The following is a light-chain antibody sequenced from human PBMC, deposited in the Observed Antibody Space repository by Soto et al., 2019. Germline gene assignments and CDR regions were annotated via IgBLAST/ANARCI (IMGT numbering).Light chain of an antibody. J-gene: IGKJ1*01. CDR1: QSVSNS. Sequence: EIVLTQSRATLSLSPGERVTPSCRASQSVSNSLAWYQQKPGQPPRLLIYDVSNRATGIPARFSGSGSGTDFTLTISRLEPEDFAVYYCQQYGSSGTFGQGTKVDIK. CDR3: QQYGSSGT. V-gene: IGKV3-11*01. CDR2: DVS.